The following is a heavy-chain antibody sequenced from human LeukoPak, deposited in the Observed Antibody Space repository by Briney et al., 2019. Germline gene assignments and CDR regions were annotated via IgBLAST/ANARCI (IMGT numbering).Heavy chain of an antibody. Sequence: TGGSLRLSCAASGFTFSSYAMSWVRQAPGKGLEWVSAISGSGGSTYYADSVKGRFTISRDNSKNTLYLQMNSLRAGDTAVYYCAKTRWFGELFDRLDAFDIWGQGTMVTVSS. CDR1: GFTFSSYA. J-gene: IGHJ3*02. V-gene: IGHV3-23*01. CDR2: ISGSGGST. CDR3: AKTRWFGELFDRLDAFDI. D-gene: IGHD3-10*01.